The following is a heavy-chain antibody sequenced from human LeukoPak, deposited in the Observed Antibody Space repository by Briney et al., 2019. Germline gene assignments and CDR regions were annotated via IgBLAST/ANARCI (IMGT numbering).Heavy chain of an antibody. D-gene: IGHD4-11*01. CDR1: GFTFSSYS. V-gene: IGHV3-21*01. CDR3: ARGLVSRLQPYYYYGMDV. CDR2: ISSSSSYI. J-gene: IGHJ6*02. Sequence: GGSLRLSCAASGFTFSSYSMNWVRQAPGKGLEWVSSISSSSSYIYYADSVKGRFTISRDNAKNSLYLQMNSLRAEDTAVYYCARGLVSRLQPYYYYGMDVWGQGTTVTVSS.